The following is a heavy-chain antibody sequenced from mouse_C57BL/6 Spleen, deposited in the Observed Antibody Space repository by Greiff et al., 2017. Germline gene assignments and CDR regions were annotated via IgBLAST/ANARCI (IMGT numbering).Heavy chain of an antibody. CDR2: INPNNGGT. D-gene: IGHD2-1*01. Sequence: VQLQQSGPELVKPGASVKISCKASGYTFTDYYMNWVKQSHGKSLEWIGDINPNNGGTSYNQKFKGKATLTVDKSSSTAYVELRSLTSEDSAVYYCANFYSGKGGYWGQGTTLTVSS. J-gene: IGHJ2*01. CDR1: GYTFTDYY. V-gene: IGHV1-26*01. CDR3: ANFYSGKGGY.